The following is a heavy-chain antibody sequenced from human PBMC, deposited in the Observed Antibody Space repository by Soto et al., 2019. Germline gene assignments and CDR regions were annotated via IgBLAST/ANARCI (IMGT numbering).Heavy chain of an antibody. CDR1: GFTFSGSA. CDR3: ARLCEWELLQEY. V-gene: IGHV3-73*01. Sequence: EVQLVDSGGGLVQPGGSLKLSCAASGFTFSGSAMHWVRQASGKGLEWVGRIRSKADSYATAYAASVKGRFTISRDDSTNTAYLQMNSLTTEDTAVYYCARLCEWELLQEYWGQGTLVTVSS. J-gene: IGHJ4*02. D-gene: IGHD1-26*01. CDR2: IRSKADSYAT.